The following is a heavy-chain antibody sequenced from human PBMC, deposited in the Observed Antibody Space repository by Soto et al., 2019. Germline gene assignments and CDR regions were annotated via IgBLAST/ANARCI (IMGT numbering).Heavy chain of an antibody. J-gene: IGHJ4*02. D-gene: IGHD6-13*01. Sequence: SETLSLTCSLSGGAIGGYYWSWIRQPPGKALEWIGYVSYSGSTDYHPSLKSRVSISIDTSKNQFSLKMISVTAADTAVYYCARQSTGYSVEVDYWGQGTLVTVSS. CDR2: VSYSGST. CDR1: GGAIGGYY. V-gene: IGHV4-59*08. CDR3: ARQSTGYSVEVDY.